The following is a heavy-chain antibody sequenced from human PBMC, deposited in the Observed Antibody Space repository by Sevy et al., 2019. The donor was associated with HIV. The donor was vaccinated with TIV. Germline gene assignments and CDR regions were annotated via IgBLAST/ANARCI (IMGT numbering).Heavy chain of an antibody. Sequence: GGSLGLSCAASGFIFSDYTLHWVGQAPGTGLEWVEVFSYDGSFTYYADSLEGRFTISRDNSKNTLFLQMNSLRHEDTAVYYCARSQSSSWHYFDYWGQGTLVTVSS. CDR2: FSYDGSFT. V-gene: IGHV3-30*04. D-gene: IGHD6-13*01. CDR3: ARSQSSSWHYFDY. CDR1: GFIFSDYT. J-gene: IGHJ4*02.